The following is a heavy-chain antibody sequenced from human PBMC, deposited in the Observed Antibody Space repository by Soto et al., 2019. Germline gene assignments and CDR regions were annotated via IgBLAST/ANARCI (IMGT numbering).Heavy chain of an antibody. J-gene: IGHJ1*01. V-gene: IGHV3-30*18. CDR3: AKGVVLATTTFQH. D-gene: IGHD2-15*01. CDR1: GFTFSSYG. Sequence: QVQLVESGGGVVQPGRSLRLSCAASGFTFSSYGMHWVRQAPGKGLEWVAVISYDGSDKYYADSVKGRFTISRDNSNNTLYVQMDSLRAEDTAVYYCAKGVVLATTTFQHWGQGTLVTVSS. CDR2: ISYDGSDK.